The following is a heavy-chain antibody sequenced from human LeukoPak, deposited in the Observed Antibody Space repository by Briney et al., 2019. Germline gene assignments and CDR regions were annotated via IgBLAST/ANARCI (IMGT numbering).Heavy chain of an antibody. D-gene: IGHD3-3*01. CDR3: AKDWRITIRGPFDY. V-gene: IGHV3-30*18. CDR2: ISYDGSNK. CDR1: GFTFSSYG. J-gene: IGHJ4*02. Sequence: GRCLRLSCAASGFTFSSYGMHWVRQAPGKGLEWVAVISYDGSNKYYADSVKGRFTISRDNSKNTLYLQMNSLRAEDTAVYYCAKDWRITIRGPFDYWGQGTLVTVSS.